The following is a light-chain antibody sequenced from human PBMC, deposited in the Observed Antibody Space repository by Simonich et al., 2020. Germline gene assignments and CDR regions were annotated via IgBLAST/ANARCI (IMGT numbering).Light chain of an antibody. J-gene: IGKJ4*01. Sequence: DIVMTQSPDSLAVSLGERATINCKSSQSVLYSANNKNYLSWYQQKPGKPPKMLIYLASTRESGGPDRFSGSGSGTDFTLTISSLQAEDVAVYYCQQYYSTLLTFGGGTKVEIK. V-gene: IGKV4-1*01. CDR1: QSVLYSANNKNY. CDR2: LAS. CDR3: QQYYSTLLT.